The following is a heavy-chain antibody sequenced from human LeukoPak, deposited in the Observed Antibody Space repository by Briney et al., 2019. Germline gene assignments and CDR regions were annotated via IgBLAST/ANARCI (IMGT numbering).Heavy chain of an antibody. CDR2: IYSGGST. Sequence: HPGGSLRLSCAASGFTVSSNYMSWVRQAPGKGLEWVSVIYSGGSTYYADSVKGRFTISRDNSKNTLYLQMNSLRAEDTAVYYCAKVDNYGSGSYNYWGQGTLVTVPS. V-gene: IGHV3-53*01. J-gene: IGHJ4*02. CDR1: GFTVSSNY. D-gene: IGHD3-10*01. CDR3: AKVDNYGSGSYNY.